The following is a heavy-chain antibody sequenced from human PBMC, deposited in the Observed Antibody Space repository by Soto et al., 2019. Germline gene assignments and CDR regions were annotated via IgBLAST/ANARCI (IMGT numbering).Heavy chain of an antibody. CDR2: IYPGDSGT. D-gene: IGHD3-22*01. J-gene: IGHJ4*02. CDR1: GYTFTNYW. Sequence: AGESLKISCKGSGYTFTNYWIGWVRQMPGKGLEWMAIIYPGDSGTRYSPAFQGQVTISADKSISTAYLQWSSLKASDTAMYYCAKTPLYYDSGGYYWYFDYWGQGTLVTVSS. V-gene: IGHV5-51*01. CDR3: AKTPLYYDSGGYYWYFDY.